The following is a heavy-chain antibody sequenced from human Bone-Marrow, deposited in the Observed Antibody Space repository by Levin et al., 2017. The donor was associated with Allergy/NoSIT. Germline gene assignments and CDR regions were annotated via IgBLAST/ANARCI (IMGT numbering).Heavy chain of an antibody. V-gene: IGHV3-73*01. CDR3: TREKQLWGKFDY. Sequence: GGSLRLSCAASGFTFSGSAMHWVRQASGKGLEWVGRIRSKANSYATAYAASVKGRFTISRDDSKNTAYLQMNSLKTEDTAVYYCTREKQLWGKFDYWGQGTLVTVSS. CDR2: IRSKANSYAT. J-gene: IGHJ4*02. CDR1: GFTFSGSA. D-gene: IGHD5-18*01.